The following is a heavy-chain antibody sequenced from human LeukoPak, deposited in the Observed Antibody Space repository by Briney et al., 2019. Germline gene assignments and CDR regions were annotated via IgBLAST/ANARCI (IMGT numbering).Heavy chain of an antibody. CDR1: GGSISSYY. CDR3: ARVAYYGSGSLNFDY. V-gene: IGHV4-59*01. Sequence: SETLSLTCTVSGGSISSYYWSWIRQPPGKGLEWIGYIYYSGSINYNPSLKSRVTISVDTSKNQFSLKLSSVTAADTAVYYCARVAYYGSGSLNFDYWGQGTLVTVSS. CDR2: IYYSGSI. D-gene: IGHD3-10*01. J-gene: IGHJ4*02.